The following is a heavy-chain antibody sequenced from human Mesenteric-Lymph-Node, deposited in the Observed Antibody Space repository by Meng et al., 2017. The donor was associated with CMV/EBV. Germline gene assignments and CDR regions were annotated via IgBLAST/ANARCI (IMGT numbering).Heavy chain of an antibody. CDR2: IIPMFGRA. D-gene: IGHD3-3*01. CDR1: GGIFRSFV. CDR3: TKDIRGSGLLEHYYGLDV. Sequence: SVKVSCKASGGIFRSFVISWVRQAPGQGPEWMGGIIPMFGRAKYSQKFQGRVTITTDESTNTAYMEVSSLRPEDTAVYYCTKDIRGSGLLEHYYGLDVWGQGTTVTVSS. J-gene: IGHJ6*02. V-gene: IGHV1-69*05.